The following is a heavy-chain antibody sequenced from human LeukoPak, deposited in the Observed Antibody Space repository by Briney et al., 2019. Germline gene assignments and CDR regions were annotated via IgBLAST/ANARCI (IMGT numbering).Heavy chain of an antibody. J-gene: IGHJ4*02. CDR2: IYYSGST. CDR3: ARQQLSQLYYFDY. Sequence: SETLSLTSTVSGGXISSYYCSWIRQPPGKGREWIGYIYYSGSTNYNPSLKSRVTISVDTSKNQFSLKLSSVTAADTAVYYCARQQLSQLYYFDYWGQGTLVTVSS. V-gene: IGHV4-59*01. CDR1: GGXISSYY. D-gene: IGHD6-13*01.